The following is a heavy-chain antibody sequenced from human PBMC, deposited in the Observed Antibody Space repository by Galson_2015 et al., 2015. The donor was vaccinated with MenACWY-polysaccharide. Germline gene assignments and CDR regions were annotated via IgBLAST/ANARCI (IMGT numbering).Heavy chain of an antibody. CDR1: GYSFSSYD. Sequence: SVKVSCKASGYSFSSYDINWVRQTPGQGLEWMGWMNPNSGNTGYAQKFQGRVTMTRHTSISIAYMELSSLGSEDTAVYYCARGGKYYYDSSGYLNWFDPWGQGTLVTVSS. CDR3: ARGGKYYYDSSGYLNWFDP. D-gene: IGHD3-22*01. V-gene: IGHV1-8*01. J-gene: IGHJ5*02. CDR2: MNPNSGNT.